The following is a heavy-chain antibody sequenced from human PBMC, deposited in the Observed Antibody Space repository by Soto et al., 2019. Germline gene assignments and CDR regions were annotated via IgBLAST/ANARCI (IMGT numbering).Heavy chain of an antibody. J-gene: IGHJ5*01. CDR1: GGSISNNGYS. V-gene: IGHV4-31*03. CDR2: RNNRDDT. CDR3: ARGGSGWKALNWFKS. D-gene: IGHD6-19*01. Sequence: QVQLQESGPGLVKHSQTLSLTCTVSGGSISNNGYSWSWIRQHPVKGLEWIGSRNNRDDTYYNPSLKSRVTISLDTSKNQFTLRLISVTAADTALYFCARGGSGWKALNWFKSWGQGTLVTVSS.